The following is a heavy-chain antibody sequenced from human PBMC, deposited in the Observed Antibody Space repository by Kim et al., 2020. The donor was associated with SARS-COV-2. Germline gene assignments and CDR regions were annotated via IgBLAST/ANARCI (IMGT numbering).Heavy chain of an antibody. J-gene: IGHJ6*02. CDR2: IDPSGVST. CDR3: ARDPRHTSMVKSYHYYYGMDV. Sequence: ASVKVSCKASGYSFTSCYIHWVRQAPGQGLEWMGIIDPSGVSTDYAQKFQGRVSMTRDTSTSSVYMELSSLRSEDTAVYYCARDPRHTSMVKSYHYYYGMDVWGQGTTVTVSS. D-gene: IGHD5-18*01. CDR1: GYSFTSCY. V-gene: IGHV1-46*01.